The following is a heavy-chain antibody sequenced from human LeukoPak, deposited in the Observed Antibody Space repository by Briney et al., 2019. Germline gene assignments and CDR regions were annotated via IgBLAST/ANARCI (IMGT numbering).Heavy chain of an antibody. J-gene: IGHJ4*02. V-gene: IGHV4-61*02. CDR1: GGSISSGSYY. Sequence: PSETLSLTCTVSGGSISSGSYYWSWIRQPAGKGLEWIGRIYTSGSTNYNPSLKSRVTISVDTSKNQFSLKLSSVTAADTAVYYCARHRWMTGYYLVGSFPQLFDYWGQGTLVTVSS. CDR3: ARHRWMTGYYLVGSFPQLFDY. D-gene: IGHD3-9*01. CDR2: IYTSGST.